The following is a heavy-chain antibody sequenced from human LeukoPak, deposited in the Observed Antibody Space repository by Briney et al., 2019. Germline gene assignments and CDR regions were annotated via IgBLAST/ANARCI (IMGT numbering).Heavy chain of an antibody. D-gene: IGHD6-19*01. CDR1: GFTFSSYG. V-gene: IGHV3-33*01. CDR2: IWYGGSNK. J-gene: IGHJ4*02. CDR3: ARDLGIAVDLAGPDY. Sequence: GRSLRLSCAASGFTFSSYGMHWVRQAPGKGLEWVAVIWYGGSNKYYADSVKGRFTISRDNSKNTLYLQMNSLRAEDTAVYYCARDLGIAVDLAGPDYWGQGTLVTVSS.